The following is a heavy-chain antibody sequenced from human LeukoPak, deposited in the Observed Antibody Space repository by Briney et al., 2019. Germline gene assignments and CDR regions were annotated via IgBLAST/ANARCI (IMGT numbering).Heavy chain of an antibody. D-gene: IGHD3-22*01. Sequence: GGSLRLSCAASGFTFSSYAMSWVRQAPGKGLEWVSAISGSGGSTYYADSVKGRFTIPRDNSKNTLYLQMNSLRGEGTAVYYGAKAVYYYDRSGYSGNWFDPWGQGTLVTVSS. CDR1: GFTFSSYA. V-gene: IGHV3-23*01. CDR2: ISGSGGST. CDR3: AKAVYYYDRSGYSGNWFDP. J-gene: IGHJ5*02.